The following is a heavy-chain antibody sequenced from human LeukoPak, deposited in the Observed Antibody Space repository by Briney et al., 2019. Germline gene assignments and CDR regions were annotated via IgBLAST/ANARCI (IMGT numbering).Heavy chain of an antibody. J-gene: IGHJ2*01. CDR1: GGSISSGGYY. V-gene: IGHV4-31*03. CDR3: ARDRYTVVSWYFDL. D-gene: IGHD4-23*01. CDR2: IYYSGST. Sequence: PSETLSLTCTVSGGSISSGGYYWSWIRQHPGKGLECIGYIYYSGSTYYNPSLKSRVTISVDTSKNQFSLKLSSVTAADTAVYYCARDRYTVVSWYFDLWGRGTLVTVSS.